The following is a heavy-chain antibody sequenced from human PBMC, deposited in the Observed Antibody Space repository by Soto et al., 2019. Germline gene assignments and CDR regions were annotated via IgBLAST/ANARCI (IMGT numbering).Heavy chain of an antibody. Sequence: ASVKVSCKASGYTFTGYYMHWVRQAPGQGLEWMGWINPNSGGTNYAQKFQGRVTMTRDTSISTAYMELSRLRFDDTAVYYCARRVGATAQWFDPWGQGTLVNVSS. CDR1: GYTFTGYY. D-gene: IGHD1-26*01. J-gene: IGHJ5*02. CDR2: INPNSGGT. CDR3: ARRVGATAQWFDP. V-gene: IGHV1-2*02.